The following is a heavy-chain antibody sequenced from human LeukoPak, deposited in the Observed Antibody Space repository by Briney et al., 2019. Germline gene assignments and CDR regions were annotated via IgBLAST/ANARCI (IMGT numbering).Heavy chain of an antibody. D-gene: IGHD6-13*01. J-gene: IGHJ4*02. CDR3: LAAAGTIS. V-gene: IGHV3-74*01. CDR1: GFTFSSYW. CDR2: VNNDGSTT. Sequence: PGGSLRLSCAASGFTFSSYWMHWVRQAPGKGLVWVSRVNNDGSTTSYADSVRGRFTISRDNTKNTLYLQMNSLRAEDTAVYFCLAAAGTISWGQGTLVTVSS.